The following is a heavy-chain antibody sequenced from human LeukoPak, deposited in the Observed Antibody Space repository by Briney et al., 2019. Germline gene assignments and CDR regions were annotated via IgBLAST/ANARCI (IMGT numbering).Heavy chain of an antibody. CDR3: ARSYGSGDYPSHYYYYYYMHV. Sequence: WASVKVSCKASGGTFSSYAISWVRQAPGQGLEWMGGIIPIFGTANYAQKLQGRVTITADESTSTAYMELSSLRSEDTAVYYCARSYGSGDYPSHYYYYYYMHVWGKGTTVTISS. D-gene: IGHD3-10*01. V-gene: IGHV1-69*13. J-gene: IGHJ6*03. CDR1: GGTFSSYA. CDR2: IIPIFGTA.